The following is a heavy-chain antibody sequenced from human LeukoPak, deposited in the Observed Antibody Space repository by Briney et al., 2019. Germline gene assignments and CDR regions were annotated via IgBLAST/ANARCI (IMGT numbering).Heavy chain of an antibody. V-gene: IGHV1-2*02. CDR2: INPNSGGT. J-gene: IGHJ4*02. D-gene: IGHD3-22*01. CDR3: ARGNYYYDSSGYPPEY. CDR1: GYTFTGYY. Sequence: ASVKVSCKASGYTFTGYYVHWVRQAPGQGLEWMGWINPNSGGTNYAQKFQGRVTMTRDTSISTAYMELSRLRSDDTAVYYCARGNYYYDSSGYPPEYWGQGTLVTVSS.